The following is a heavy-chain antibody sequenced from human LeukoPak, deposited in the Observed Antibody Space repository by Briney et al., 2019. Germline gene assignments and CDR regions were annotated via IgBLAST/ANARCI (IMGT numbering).Heavy chain of an antibody. J-gene: IGHJ4*02. V-gene: IGHV4-34*01. CDR2: INHSGST. Sequence: PSETLSLTCAVYGGSFSGYYWSWIRQTPGRGLEWIGEINHSGSTNYNASLKSRVTISVDTSKNHFSLKLSSVTSADTAVYYCARRSSGGGLFDYWGQGTLVTVSS. CDR1: GGSFSGYY. D-gene: IGHD6-19*01. CDR3: ARRSSGGGLFDY.